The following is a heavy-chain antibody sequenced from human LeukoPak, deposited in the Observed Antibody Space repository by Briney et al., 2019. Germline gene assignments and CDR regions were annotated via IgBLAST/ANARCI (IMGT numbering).Heavy chain of an antibody. CDR2: ISYDGSNK. CDR1: GFTFSSYG. V-gene: IGHV3-30*18. CDR3: AKDNLLYCGGDCAWDY. Sequence: PGGPLRLSCAASGFTFSSYGMHWVRQAPGKGLEWVAVISYDGSNKYYADSVKGRFTISRDNSKNTLYLQMNSLRAEDTAVYYCAKDNLLYCGGDCAWDYWGQGTLVTVSS. D-gene: IGHD2-21*02. J-gene: IGHJ4*02.